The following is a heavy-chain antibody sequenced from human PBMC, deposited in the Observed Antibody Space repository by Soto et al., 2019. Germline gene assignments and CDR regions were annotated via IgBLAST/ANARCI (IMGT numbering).Heavy chain of an antibody. V-gene: IGHV3-23*01. Sequence: PGESRKISCXASGFNFRNYGMTWVRQAPGKGLEWVSFSSATGAGTYYADSVKGRFTISRDNSKNTLYLQMTSLRADDTAVYYCAKDRRAGGNYGFYSDFWGQGALVTVSS. D-gene: IGHD1-7*01. CDR1: GFNFRNYG. J-gene: IGHJ4*02. CDR2: SSATGAGT. CDR3: AKDRRAGGNYGFYSDF.